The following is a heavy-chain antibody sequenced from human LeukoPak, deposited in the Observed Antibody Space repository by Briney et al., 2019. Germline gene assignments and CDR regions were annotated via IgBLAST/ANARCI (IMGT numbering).Heavy chain of an antibody. J-gene: IGHJ4*02. D-gene: IGHD1-26*01. V-gene: IGHV4-59*01. CDR1: GASISSYY. CDR3: ARVALSGSYFLLFDY. Sequence: SETLSLTCTVPGASISSYYWSWIRQPPGKGLGWMGYIYYSGSTNYNPSLKSRVTISVDTSKNQFSLKLSSVTAADTAVYYCARVALSGSYFLLFDYWGQGTLVTVSS. CDR2: IYYSGST.